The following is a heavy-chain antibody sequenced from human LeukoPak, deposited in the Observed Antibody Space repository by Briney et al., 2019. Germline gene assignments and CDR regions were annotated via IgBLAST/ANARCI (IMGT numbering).Heavy chain of an antibody. D-gene: IGHD2-15*01. CDR2: INPNSGGT. CDR1: GYTFTGYY. J-gene: IGHJ3*02. V-gene: IGHV1-2*06. CDR3: ASDPVYCSGGSCYFFGAFDI. Sequence: ASVKVSCKASGYTFTGYYMHWVRQAPGQGLEWMGRINPNSGGTNYAQKFQGRVTMTRDTSISTAYMELSRQRSDDTAVYYCASDPVYCSGGSCYFFGAFDIWGQGTMVTVSS.